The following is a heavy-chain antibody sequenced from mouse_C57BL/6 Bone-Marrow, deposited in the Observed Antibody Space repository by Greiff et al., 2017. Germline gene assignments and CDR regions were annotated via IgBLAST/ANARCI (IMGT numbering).Heavy chain of an antibody. D-gene: IGHD1-1*01. V-gene: IGHV1-55*01. CDR2: IYPGSGST. J-gene: IGHJ4*01. Sequence: QVQLQQPGAELVKPGASVKMSCKASGYTFTSYWITWVKQRPGQGLEWIGDIYPGSGSTNYNEKFKSKATLTVDTSSSTAYMQLSSLTSEDSAVYYCARYRYGSSVYYYAMDYWVKEPQSPSPQ. CDR3: ARYRYGSSVYYYAMDY. CDR1: GYTFTSYW.